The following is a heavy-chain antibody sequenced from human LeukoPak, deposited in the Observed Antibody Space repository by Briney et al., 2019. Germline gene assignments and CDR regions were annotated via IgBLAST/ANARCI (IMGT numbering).Heavy chain of an antibody. D-gene: IGHD5-24*01. Sequence: ASVKVSCKASGYTFPDYGVSWVRQAPGQGPEWMGWVSPNTGNTNYAQRFHDRVTMTTDTSTTTAYMELKSLTSDDTAVYYCARGRRTTISKYWGQGTRVTVSS. CDR3: ARGRRTTISKY. J-gene: IGHJ4*02. CDR1: GYTFPDYG. V-gene: IGHV1-18*01. CDR2: VSPNTGNT.